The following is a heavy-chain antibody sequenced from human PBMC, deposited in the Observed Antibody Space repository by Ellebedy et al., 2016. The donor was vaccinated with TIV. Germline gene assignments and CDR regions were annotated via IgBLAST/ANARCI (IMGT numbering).Heavy chain of an antibody. D-gene: IGHD6-6*01. J-gene: IGHJ5*02. V-gene: IGHV4-39*01. CDR2: IFYSGST. CDR3: ARRYSSSSIGWFDP. Sequence: MPSETLSLTCTVSGGSITSSSYYWGWVRQPPGKGLEWIGSIFYSGSTYYNPSLKSRVTISVDTSKNQFSLKVTSVTAADTAVYYCARRYSSSSIGWFDPWGQGTLVTVSS. CDR1: GGSITSSSYY.